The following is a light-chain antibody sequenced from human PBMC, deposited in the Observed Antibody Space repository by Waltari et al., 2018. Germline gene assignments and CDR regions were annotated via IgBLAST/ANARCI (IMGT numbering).Light chain of an antibody. CDR1: QDISNY. CDR2: AAS. Sequence: DIQMTQSPSSLSASVGDRVTITCQASQDISNYLNWYQQKPGKAPKLPIYAASNLETGVPSRFSGSGSGTDFTFTISSLQPEDIATYYCQQYDNLLFTFGPGTKVDIK. V-gene: IGKV1-33*01. CDR3: QQYDNLLFT. J-gene: IGKJ3*01.